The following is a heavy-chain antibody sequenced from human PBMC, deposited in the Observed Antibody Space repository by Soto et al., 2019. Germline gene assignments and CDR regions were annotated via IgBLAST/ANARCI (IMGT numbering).Heavy chain of an antibody. CDR1: GFTFSSCA. CDR2: ISGSGEST. Sequence: GSLLLSCSASGFTFSSCAMNWVRQAPGKGLEWVSTISGSGESTYYADSVKGRFTISRDNSKSTLYLQMNSLRAEDTAVYYCAKDRWKYDYFDFWGQGTLVTVSS. V-gene: IGHV3-23*01. D-gene: IGHD1-7*01. CDR3: AKDRWKYDYFDF. J-gene: IGHJ4*02.